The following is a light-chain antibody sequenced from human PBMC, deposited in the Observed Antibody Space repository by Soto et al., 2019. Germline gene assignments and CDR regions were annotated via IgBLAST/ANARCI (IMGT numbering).Light chain of an antibody. CDR3: HQYNHWLTWT. V-gene: IGKV3-15*01. CDR2: SAS. Sequence: VMTQSPATLSPSPGPRATLSCRASQSVSSKLAWYQQRPGQAPRLLIYSASTRATGIPARFSGIGSGTEFTLTIRGLQSEDFAVYYGHQYNHWLTWTFGQGTKVDIK. J-gene: IGKJ1*01. CDR1: QSVSSK.